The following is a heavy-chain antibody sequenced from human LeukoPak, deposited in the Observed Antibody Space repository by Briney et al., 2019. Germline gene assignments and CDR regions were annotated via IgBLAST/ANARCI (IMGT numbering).Heavy chain of an antibody. CDR2: ISSDGSTT. D-gene: IGHD5/OR15-5a*01. Sequence: GGSLRLSCAASGFTFSTYWVHWVRQAPGKGLVWVSRISSDGSTTNYADSVKGRFTISRDNAKNTVYLQMNSLRAEDTAVYYCAVFVDLVSTLDYWGQGTLVTVSP. CDR1: GFTFSTYW. CDR3: AVFVDLVSTLDY. J-gene: IGHJ4*02. V-gene: IGHV3-74*01.